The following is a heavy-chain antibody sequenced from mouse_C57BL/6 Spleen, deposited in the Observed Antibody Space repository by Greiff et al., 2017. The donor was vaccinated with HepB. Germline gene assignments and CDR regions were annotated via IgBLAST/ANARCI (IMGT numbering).Heavy chain of an antibody. J-gene: IGHJ4*01. CDR1: GYTFTSYW. V-gene: IGHV1-5*01. Sequence: EVQLQQSGTVLARPGASVKMSCKTSGYTFTSYWMHWVKQRPGQGLEWIGAIYPGNSDTSYNQKFKGKAKLTAVTSASTAYMELSSLTNEDSAVYYCTGGYYDYDGAHYAMDYWGQGTSVTVSS. D-gene: IGHD2-4*01. CDR2: IYPGNSDT. CDR3: TGGYYDYDGAHYAMDY.